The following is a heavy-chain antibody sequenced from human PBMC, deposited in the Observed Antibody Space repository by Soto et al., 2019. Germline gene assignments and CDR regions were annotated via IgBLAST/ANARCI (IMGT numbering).Heavy chain of an antibody. CDR1: GGSFSGYY. D-gene: IGHD6-13*01. V-gene: IGHV4-34*01. CDR2: INPSGGT. CDR3: ARVRASRGQRDLDF. J-gene: IGHJ4*02. Sequence: QVQLQQWGAGLLKPSETLSLTCGVYGGSFSGYYWNWIRQPPGKGLEWIGEINPSGGTNYNPSLKGRVTISADTSNNQFSLKLSSVTAADTAVYDWARVRASRGQRDLDFWGQGTLVTVSS.